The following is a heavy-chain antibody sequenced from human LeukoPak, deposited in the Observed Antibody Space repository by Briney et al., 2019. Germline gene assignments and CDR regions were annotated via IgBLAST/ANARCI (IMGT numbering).Heavy chain of an antibody. D-gene: IGHD2-15*01. V-gene: IGHV3-21*01. J-gene: IGHJ3*02. CDR1: GFTFSSYS. CDR2: ISSSSSYI. Sequence: GGSLRLSCAASGFTFSSYSINWVRQAPGKGLEWVSSISSSSSYIYYADSVKGRFTISRDNAKNSLYLQMNSLRAEDTAVYYCARDREEYCSGGSCQAFDIWGQGTMVTVSS. CDR3: ARDREEYCSGGSCQAFDI.